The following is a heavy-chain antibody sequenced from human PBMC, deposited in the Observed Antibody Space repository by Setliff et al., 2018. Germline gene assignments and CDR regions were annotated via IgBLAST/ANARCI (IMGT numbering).Heavy chain of an antibody. D-gene: IGHD3-16*01. J-gene: IGHJ5*01. CDR1: GGTFRSDG. CDR3: ARELRSPYWHLDS. CDR2: IIPVLGAT. V-gene: IGHV1-69*13. Sequence: ASVKVSCKASGGTFRSDGFNWVRQAPGQGLEWMGRIIPVLGATNYAQNFQGRVTITADESTSTGYMELRSLRSDDTAVYYCARELRSPYWHLDSWGQGTQVTVSS.